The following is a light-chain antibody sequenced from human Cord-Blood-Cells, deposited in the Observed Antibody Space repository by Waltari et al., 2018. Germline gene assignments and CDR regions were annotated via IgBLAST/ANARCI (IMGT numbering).Light chain of an antibody. CDR1: QSISSW. J-gene: IGKJ1*01. Sequence: DVQVTQSPSTRSASVGVSVTLTCPASQSISSWLAWYQQKPGKAPKLLIYKASSLESGVPSRFSGSGSGTEFTLTISSLQPDDFATYYCQQYNSYSWTFGQGTKVEIK. V-gene: IGKV1-5*03. CDR3: QQYNSYSWT. CDR2: KAS.